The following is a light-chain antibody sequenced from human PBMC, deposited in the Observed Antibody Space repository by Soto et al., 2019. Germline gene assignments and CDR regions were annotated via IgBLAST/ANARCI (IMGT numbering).Light chain of an antibody. J-gene: IGLJ1*01. V-gene: IGLV2-14*01. CDR3: SSYTDSSNYV. CDR1: NSDVGGYNY. CDR2: EVS. Sequence: QSALTQPASVSGSPGQSITISCTGTNSDVGGYNYVSWYQQHPGKAPELMIYEVSHRPSGVSNRFSGSKSDNTASLTISGLQAEDEADYYCSSYTDSSNYVFGTGTKVTVL.